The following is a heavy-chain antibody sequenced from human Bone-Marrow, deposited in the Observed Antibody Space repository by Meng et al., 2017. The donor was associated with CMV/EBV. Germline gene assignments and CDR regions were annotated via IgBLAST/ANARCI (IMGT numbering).Heavy chain of an antibody. CDR1: GFTFSSYA. CDR2: ISGSGGST. CDR3: AKSLLRFLEENGMDV. Sequence: GGSLRLSCAASGFTFSSYAMSWVRQAPGKGLEWVSAISGSGGSTYYADSVKGRFTISRDNSKNTLYLQMNSLRAEDTAVYYCAKSLLRFLEENGMDVWGQGTTVTVSS. J-gene: IGHJ6*02. V-gene: IGHV3-23*01. D-gene: IGHD3-3*01.